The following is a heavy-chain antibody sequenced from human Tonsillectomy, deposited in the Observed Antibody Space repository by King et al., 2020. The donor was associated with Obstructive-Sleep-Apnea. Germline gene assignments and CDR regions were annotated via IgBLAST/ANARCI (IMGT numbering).Heavy chain of an antibody. J-gene: IGHJ4*02. CDR3: TKEVYSSSWYVDY. Sequence: VHLVESGGGGVQPGGSLRLSCAVSGFTFSSYGMHLVRQAPGKGLEGVACIRCEGRNKYHEDSLKGRFTISRDNSKNTVYLQMNSLRAEETALYYCTKEVYSSSWYVDYWGQGSLVTVSS. CDR1: GFTFSSYG. V-gene: IGHV3-30*02. D-gene: IGHD6-13*01. CDR2: IRCEGRNK.